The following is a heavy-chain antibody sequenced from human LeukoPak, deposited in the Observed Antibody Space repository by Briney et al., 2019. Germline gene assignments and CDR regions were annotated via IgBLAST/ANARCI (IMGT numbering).Heavy chain of an antibody. CDR1: GGSISSSNYF. V-gene: IGHV4-39*01. CDR2: IYYSGST. J-gene: IGHJ6*02. D-gene: IGHD6-25*01. CDR3: ARQLYSSATV. Sequence: SETLSLTCTVSGGSISSSNYFWGWIRRPPGKGLEWIGNIYYSGSTYYNPSLKSRVTISVDTSKNQFSLQLSSVTVADTAVYYCARQLYSSATVWGQGTTVTVSS.